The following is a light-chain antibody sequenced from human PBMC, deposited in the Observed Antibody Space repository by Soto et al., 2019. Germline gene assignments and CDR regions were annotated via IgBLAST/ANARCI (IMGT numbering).Light chain of an antibody. V-gene: IGKV1-33*01. CDR2: DAT. CDR3: QQYGSLRAT. Sequence: GDRVTITCQASKDINKFLNWYQQKQGKAPEVLIYDATNLERGVPSRFSGSGSGTDFTLVISSLQPEDKAIYYCQQYGSLRATFGQGTKLEIK. CDR1: KDINKF. J-gene: IGKJ2*01.